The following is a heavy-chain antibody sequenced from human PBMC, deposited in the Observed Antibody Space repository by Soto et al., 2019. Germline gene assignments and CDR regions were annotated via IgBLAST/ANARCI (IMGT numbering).Heavy chain of an antibody. Sequence: SETLSLTXTISGGSISAYYWSWIRQPPGQGLEWIGYIYDSGSPYYNPSLKSRVIISADTSKNQISLKLTSATAADTAVYFCARGVGSSPPRYWGRGTLVTVSS. CDR3: ARGVGSSPPRY. CDR1: GGSISAYY. V-gene: IGHV4-59*01. J-gene: IGHJ4*02. CDR2: IYDSGSP. D-gene: IGHD1-26*01.